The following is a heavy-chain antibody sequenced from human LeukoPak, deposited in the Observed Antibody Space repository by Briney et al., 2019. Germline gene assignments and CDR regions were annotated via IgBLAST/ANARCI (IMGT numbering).Heavy chain of an antibody. Sequence: PGGSLRLSCAASGFTFSSYSMTWVRQAPGKRLEWVSSISSNSNHIYYADSVRGRFTISRDNAKNSLYLQMNSLRAEDTAVYYCARDDYVWGSYRYFDYWGQGTLVTVSS. D-gene: IGHD3-16*02. CDR3: ARDDYVWGSYRYFDY. CDR2: ISSNSNHI. V-gene: IGHV3-21*01. J-gene: IGHJ4*02. CDR1: GFTFSSYS.